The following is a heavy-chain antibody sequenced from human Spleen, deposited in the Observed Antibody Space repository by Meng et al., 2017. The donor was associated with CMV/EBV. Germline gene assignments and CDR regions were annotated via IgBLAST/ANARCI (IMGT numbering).Heavy chain of an antibody. Sequence: GSLRLSCTVSGASISSNYWSWSRRPPGKGLEYIGSISYTGYIEYNPSLKGRVTISLDTSKNHFSLKLTSVTAADTAMYYCAGPDDMGSSPHDPFDMWGQGTMVTVS. J-gene: IGHJ3*02. V-gene: IGHV4-59*01. CDR2: ISYTGYI. CDR3: AGPDDMGSSPHDPFDM. D-gene: IGHD1-1*01. CDR1: GASISSNY.